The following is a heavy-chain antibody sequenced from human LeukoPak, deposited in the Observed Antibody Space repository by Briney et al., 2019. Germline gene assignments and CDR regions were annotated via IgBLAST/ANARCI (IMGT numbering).Heavy chain of an antibody. CDR1: VYTFTSYG. CDR2: ISAYNGNT. D-gene: IGHD2-15*01. V-gene: IGHV1-18*01. CDR3: ARGPPVYGGSCYGY. Sequence: GASVTVSRKASVYTFTSYGISWVRQAPGQGLEWMGWISAYNGNTNYAQKLQGRVTMTTDTSTSTAYMELRSLRSDDTAVYYCARGPPVYGGSCYGYWGQGTLVTVSS. J-gene: IGHJ4*02.